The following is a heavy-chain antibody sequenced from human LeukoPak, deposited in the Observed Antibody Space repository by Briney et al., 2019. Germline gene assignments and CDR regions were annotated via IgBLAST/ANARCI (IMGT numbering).Heavy chain of an antibody. J-gene: IGHJ4*02. CDR2: ISDSGGGT. CDR3: AKAKEQWLVPSFDY. D-gene: IGHD6-19*01. V-gene: IGHV3-23*01. CDR1: GFTFSNFA. Sequence: PGGSLRLSCAASGFTFSNFAMSWVRQAPGKGLQWVSAISDSGGGTFYADSVKGRFTISRDNSKNTLYLQMNSLRAENTAVYYCAKAKEQWLVPSFDYWGQGTLVTVSS.